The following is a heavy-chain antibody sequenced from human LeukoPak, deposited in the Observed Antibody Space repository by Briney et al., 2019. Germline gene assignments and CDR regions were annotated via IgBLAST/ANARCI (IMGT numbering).Heavy chain of an antibody. V-gene: IGHV4-4*07. Sequence: SETLSLTCTVSGGSISSYYWNWIRQPAGKGLEWIGRIYTSGSTNYNPSLKSRVTMSVDTSKNQFSLKLSSVTAADTAVYYCARELGSPIIKYYFDYWGQGTLVTVSS. J-gene: IGHJ4*02. CDR1: GGSISSYY. CDR3: ARELGSPIIKYYFDY. D-gene: IGHD7-27*01. CDR2: IYTSGST.